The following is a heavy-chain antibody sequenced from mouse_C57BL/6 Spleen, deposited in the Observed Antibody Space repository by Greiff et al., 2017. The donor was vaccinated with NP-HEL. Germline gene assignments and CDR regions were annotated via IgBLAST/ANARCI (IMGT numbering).Heavy chain of an antibody. J-gene: IGHJ4*01. Sequence: QVQLKQSGPGLVAPSQSLSITCTVSGFSLTSYAIRWVRQPPGKGLEWLGVIWTGGGTNYNSALKSRLSTSKDNTKSKVFLKMNSLQTDDTARYYCSRSSYYGSSPMDYWGQGTSVTVSS. CDR3: SRSSYYGSSPMDY. V-gene: IGHV2-9-1*01. CDR1: GFSLTSYA. D-gene: IGHD1-1*01. CDR2: IWTGGGT.